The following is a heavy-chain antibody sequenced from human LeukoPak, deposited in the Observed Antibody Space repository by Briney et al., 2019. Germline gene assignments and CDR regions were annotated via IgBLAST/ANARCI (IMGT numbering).Heavy chain of an antibody. Sequence: PSETLSLTCSVSGGSISSSSYYWDWIRQPPGEGLEWIGSIYYSERTYYNPSLKSRVTISVDTSKNQFSLKLSSVTAADTVVYYCARDLSMADLGWFDPWGQGTLVTVSS. J-gene: IGHJ5*02. D-gene: IGHD2-8*01. CDR1: GGSISSSSYY. V-gene: IGHV4-39*07. CDR3: ARDLSMADLGWFDP. CDR2: IYYSERT.